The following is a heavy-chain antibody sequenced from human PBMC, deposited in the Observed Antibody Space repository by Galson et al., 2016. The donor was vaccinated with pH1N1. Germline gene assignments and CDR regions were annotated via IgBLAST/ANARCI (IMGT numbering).Heavy chain of an antibody. CDR2: IFWNDNK. J-gene: IGHJ4*02. CDR1: GFSLSSSGVG. V-gene: IGHV2-5*01. CDR3: AHFTYGDFVGYIDY. Sequence: PALVKPTQTLTLTCTFSGFSLSSSGVGVGWIRQPPGKALEWLALIFWNDNKHYSPSLKSRLTITKDTSRNQIVLTMTNMDPVDTATFYCAHFTYGDFVGYIDYWGQGALVTVSS. D-gene: IGHD4-17*01.